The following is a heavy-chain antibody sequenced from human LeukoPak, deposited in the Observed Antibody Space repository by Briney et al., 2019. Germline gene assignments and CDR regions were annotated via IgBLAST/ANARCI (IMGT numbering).Heavy chain of an antibody. CDR2: IDPSDSYT. D-gene: IGHD2-2*01. CDR1: GYGFTSYW. J-gene: IGHJ3*02. CDR3: ARGGAVERYCSSTSCYWVDAFDI. Sequence: GESLRISFKGSGYGFTSYWISWVRPMPGKGLEWMGRIDPSDSYTNYSPSFQGHVTISADKSISTAYLQWSSLKASDTAMYYCARGGAVERYCSSTSCYWVDAFDIWGQGTMVTVSS. V-gene: IGHV5-10-1*01.